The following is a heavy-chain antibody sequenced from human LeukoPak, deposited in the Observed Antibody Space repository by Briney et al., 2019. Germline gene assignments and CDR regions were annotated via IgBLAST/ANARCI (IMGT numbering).Heavy chain of an antibody. CDR2: INHGGST. Sequence: PSETLSLTCAVSGVSFSGHYWNWLRQPPGKGLEWIGEINHGGSTDYNPSLKSRVTISVDTSQKQFSLRLSSVTAADTAVYYCARGRYVTTRGGAAAGFLDYWGQGTLVTVSS. J-gene: IGHJ4*02. CDR3: ARGRYVTTRGGAAAGFLDY. CDR1: GVSFSGHY. D-gene: IGHD6-13*01. V-gene: IGHV4-34*01.